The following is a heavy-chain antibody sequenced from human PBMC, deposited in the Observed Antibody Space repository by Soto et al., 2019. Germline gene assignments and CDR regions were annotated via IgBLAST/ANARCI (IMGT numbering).Heavy chain of an antibody. CDR1: GFTFSSYS. J-gene: IGHJ5*02. V-gene: IGHV3-48*01. D-gene: IGHD4-17*01. Sequence: EVQLVESGGGLVQPGGSLRLSCAASGFTFSSYSMNWVRQAPGKGLEWVSYISSSSSTIYYADSVKGRFTSSRDNAKNSLDLQMNSLRAEDTAVYYCAREADYVNWFDPWGQGTLVTVSS. CDR2: ISSSSSTI. CDR3: AREADYVNWFDP.